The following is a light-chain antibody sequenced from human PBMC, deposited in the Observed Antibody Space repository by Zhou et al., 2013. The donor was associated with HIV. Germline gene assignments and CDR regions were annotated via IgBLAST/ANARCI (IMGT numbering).Light chain of an antibody. CDR2: DAS. CDR3: QQYSSDSDYT. V-gene: IGKV1-5*03. CDR1: YSVDKS. J-gene: IGKJ2*01. Sequence: DIQMTQSPSTLAASFGDGVIITCRATYSVDKSLAWYQQKPGKPPKLLVYDASTLENGVSSRFRGRGSGTEFTLTISNVQPDDFATYFCQQYSSDSDYTFGQGTTAGD.